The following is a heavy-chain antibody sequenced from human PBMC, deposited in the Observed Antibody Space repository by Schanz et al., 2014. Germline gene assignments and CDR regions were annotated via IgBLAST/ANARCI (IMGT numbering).Heavy chain of an antibody. CDR3: AKSQGSSFDS. CDR1: GFTFSTYA. D-gene: IGHD6-13*01. J-gene: IGHJ4*02. Sequence: EVKLLESGGTLVRPGGSLRLSCAASGFTFSTYAMAWVRQAPGKGLEWVSSINTGGDSTYYADSVKGRFTISRDNSNKTVDLQMNSLRAEDTAVYYCAKSQGSSFDSWGQGTLVTVSS. CDR2: INTGGDST. V-gene: IGHV3-23*01.